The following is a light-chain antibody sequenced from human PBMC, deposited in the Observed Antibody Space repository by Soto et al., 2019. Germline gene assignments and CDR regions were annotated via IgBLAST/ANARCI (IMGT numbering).Light chain of an antibody. CDR3: LQEYNYPRT. CDR1: HNIYSW. J-gene: IGKJ1*01. V-gene: IGKV1-5*01. Sequence: DIQMTQSPSTLSASVGDRVSITCQASHNIYSWLAWYKTPKGKATKIMIHEASILQGGVSSRFSGIVYGKEFTLTISRLQPDEFATYYCLQEYNYPRTFGQGTKVDIK. CDR2: EAS.